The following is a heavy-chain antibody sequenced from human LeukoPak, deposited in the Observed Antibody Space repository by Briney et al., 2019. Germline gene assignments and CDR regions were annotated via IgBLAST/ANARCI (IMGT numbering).Heavy chain of an antibody. CDR2: ISWDGGST. D-gene: IGHD3-22*01. V-gene: IGHV3-43*01. CDR1: GFTFDDYT. Sequence: PGGSLRLSCAASGFTFDDYTMHWVRQAPGKGLEWVSLISWDGGSTYYADSVKGRFTISRDNSKNTLYLQMNSLRAEDTAVYYCARDCRFGSSGCPDAFDIWGQGTMVTVSS. CDR3: ARDCRFGSSGCPDAFDI. J-gene: IGHJ3*02.